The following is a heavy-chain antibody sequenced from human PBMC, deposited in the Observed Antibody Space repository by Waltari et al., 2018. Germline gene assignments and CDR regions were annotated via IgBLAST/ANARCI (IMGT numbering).Heavy chain of an antibody. Sequence: QVQLVESGGGVVQPGRSLRLSCAASGFTFSSYAMHWVRQAPGKGLECVAVISYDGSNKYYADSVKCRFTISRDNSKNTLYLQMNSLRAEDTAVYYCARGFICTYWGQGTLVTVSS. V-gene: IGHV3-30-3*01. CDR3: ARGFICTY. J-gene: IGHJ4*02. CDR1: GFTFSSYA. CDR2: ISYDGSNK. D-gene: IGHD2-8*01.